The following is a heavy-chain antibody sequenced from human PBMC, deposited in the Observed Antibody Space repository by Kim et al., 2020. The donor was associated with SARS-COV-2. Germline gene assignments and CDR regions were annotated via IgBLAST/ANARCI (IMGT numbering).Heavy chain of an antibody. Sequence: GGSLRLSCSASRFTFSSSAMTWVRQATGKGLEWVSRIFGSGHGTYYADSVKGRFIISRDNSKNTLYLQMTNLRADDTAVYYCAKNVHITSVTFLWYFDLWGRGT. CDR3: AKNVHITSVTFLWYFDL. D-gene: IGHD2-2*01. CDR1: RFTFSSSA. J-gene: IGHJ2*01. CDR2: IFGSGHGT. V-gene: IGHV3-23*01.